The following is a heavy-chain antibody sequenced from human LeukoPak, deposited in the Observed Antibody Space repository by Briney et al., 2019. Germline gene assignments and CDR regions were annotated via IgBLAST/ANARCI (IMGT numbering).Heavy chain of an antibody. V-gene: IGHV3-21*01. CDR2: ISSSSSYI. D-gene: IGHD5-18*01. CDR1: GFTFSSYS. Sequence: GGSLRLSCAASGFTFSSYSMNWVRQAPGKGLEWVSSISSSSSYIYYADSVKGRFTISRDNAKNSLYLQMNSLRAEDTAVYYCASSSHTAMGSFDYWGQGTLVTVSS. CDR3: ASSSHTAMGSFDY. J-gene: IGHJ4*02.